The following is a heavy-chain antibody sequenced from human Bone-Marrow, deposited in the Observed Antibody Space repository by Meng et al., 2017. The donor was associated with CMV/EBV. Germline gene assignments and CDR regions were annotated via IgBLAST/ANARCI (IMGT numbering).Heavy chain of an antibody. V-gene: IGHV3-21*01. CDR3: ARDAIGYCSSTSCQYYDFWSGYPMGGYYYYGMDV. D-gene: IGHD2-2*01. J-gene: IGHJ6*02. CDR1: GFTFSSYS. CDR2: ISSSSSYI. Sequence: GESLKISCAASGFTFSSYSMNWVRQAPGKGLEWVSSISSSSSYIYYADSVKGRFTISRDNAKNSLYLQMNSLRAEDTAVYYCARDAIGYCSSTSCQYYDFWSGYPMGGYYYYGMDVWGQGTTVTVSS.